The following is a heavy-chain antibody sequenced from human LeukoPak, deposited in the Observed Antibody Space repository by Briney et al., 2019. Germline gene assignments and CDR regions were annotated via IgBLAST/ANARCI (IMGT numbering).Heavy chain of an antibody. CDR2: IYYSGST. D-gene: IGHD3-22*01. CDR3: AREDSSGYLGY. V-gene: IGHV4-59*01. J-gene: IGHJ4*02. CDR1: GGSISSYY. Sequence: KPSETLSLTCTVSGGSISSYYWSWIRQPPGKGLEWIGYIYYSGSTNYNPSLKSRVTISVDTSKNQFSLKLTSLTAADTAVYYCAREDSSGYLGYWGQGTLVTVSS.